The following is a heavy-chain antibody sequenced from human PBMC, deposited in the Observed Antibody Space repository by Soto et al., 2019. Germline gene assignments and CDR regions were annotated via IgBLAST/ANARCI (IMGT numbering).Heavy chain of an antibody. CDR2: ISSSANTI. V-gene: IGHV3-48*01. CDR3: AKDQPSGAAAGTFHLYYYYGMDV. D-gene: IGHD6-13*01. Sequence: PGGSLRLSCAASGFTFSSYGINWVRQAPGKGLEWVSYISSSANTIYYGDSVKGRFTISRDNAKNSLYLQMNSLRAEDTAVYYCAKDQPSGAAAGTFHLYYYYGMDVWGQGTTITVSS. J-gene: IGHJ6*02. CDR1: GFTFSSYG.